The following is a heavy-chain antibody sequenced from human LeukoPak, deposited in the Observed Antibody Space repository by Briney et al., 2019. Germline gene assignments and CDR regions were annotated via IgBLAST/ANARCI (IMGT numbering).Heavy chain of an antibody. Sequence: SETLSLTCTVSGGSISSSSYYWGWIRQPPGKGLEWIGSIYYSGSTYYNPSLKSRVTISVDTSKNQFSLKLSSVTAADTAVYYCARSSSGSYYNRGSPVGKYYFDYWGQGTLVTVSS. D-gene: IGHD3-10*01. CDR2: IYYSGST. CDR3: ARSSSGSYYNRGSPVGKYYFDY. V-gene: IGHV4-39*07. J-gene: IGHJ4*02. CDR1: GGSISSSSYY.